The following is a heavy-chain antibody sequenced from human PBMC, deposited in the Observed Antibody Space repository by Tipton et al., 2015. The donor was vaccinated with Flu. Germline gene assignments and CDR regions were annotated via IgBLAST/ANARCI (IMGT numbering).Heavy chain of an antibody. CDR1: GGSVSSGSYY. CDR2: IYYSGST. V-gene: IGHV4-61*01. J-gene: IGHJ4*02. D-gene: IGHD2-21*02. Sequence: LRLSCTVSGGSVSSGSYYWSWIRQPPGKGLEWIGYIYYSGSTNYNPSLKSRVTISVDTSKNQFSLKLSSVTAADTAVYYCASRVAYCGGDCYSFFDYWGQGTLVTVSS. CDR3: ASRVAYCGGDCYSFFDY.